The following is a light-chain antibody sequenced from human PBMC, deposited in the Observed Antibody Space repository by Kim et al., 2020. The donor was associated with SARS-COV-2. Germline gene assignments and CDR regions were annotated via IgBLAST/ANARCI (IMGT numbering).Light chain of an antibody. CDR2: AAS. Sequence: DIQMTQSPSSVSASVGDRVTITCRASQGISSRLAWYQQKPGKAPDLLLYAASTLQSGVPSRFSGSGSGTDFTLTISSLQTEDFATYYCHQANSIPFTFGPGTKVDIK. J-gene: IGKJ3*01. CDR1: QGISSR. CDR3: HQANSIPFT. V-gene: IGKV1-12*01.